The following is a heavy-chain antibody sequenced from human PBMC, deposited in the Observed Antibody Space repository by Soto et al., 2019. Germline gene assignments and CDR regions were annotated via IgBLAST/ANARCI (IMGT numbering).Heavy chain of an antibody. CDR2: ISSNSAYI. CDR3: TRDASRDSSARGWFDP. Sequence: GGSLRLSCAASGFTFRSFTMNWVRQAPGKGLEWVSTISSNSAYIYYTDALGGRFTISRDNAKNSLHLQMNSLRAEDTAVYYCTRDASRDSSARGWFDPWGPGTLVTVSS. CDR1: GFTFRSFT. V-gene: IGHV3-21*01. D-gene: IGHD6-13*01. J-gene: IGHJ5*02.